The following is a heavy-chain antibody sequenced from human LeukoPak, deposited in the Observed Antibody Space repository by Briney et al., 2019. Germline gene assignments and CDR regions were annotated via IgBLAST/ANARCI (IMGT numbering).Heavy chain of an antibody. J-gene: IGHJ4*02. Sequence: GGSLRLSCAASGFTFSYYGIHWVRQAPGKGLEWVAFIRYDEINKYYADSVKGRFTISRDNSKNMLFLQMNSLRAEDTAVYYCAKDRSSRWLVAYYFDYWGQGTLVTVSS. V-gene: IGHV3-30*02. D-gene: IGHD6-19*01. CDR3: AKDRSSRWLVAYYFDY. CDR1: GFTFSYYG. CDR2: IRYDEINK.